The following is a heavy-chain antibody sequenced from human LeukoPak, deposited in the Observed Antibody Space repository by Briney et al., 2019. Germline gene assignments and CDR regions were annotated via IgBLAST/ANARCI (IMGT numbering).Heavy chain of an antibody. CDR1: GFTFSNYA. J-gene: IGHJ4*02. V-gene: IGHV3-23*01. CDR2: ISDSGGI. Sequence: GGSLRLSCAASGFTFSNYAMSWVRQAPGKELEWVSGISDSGGIYYVDSVKGRFTISRDNSKNMLHLEMNSLKVEDTAIYYCAKEIAAGGTPSFDFWGQGILVSVSS. D-gene: IGHD6-13*01. CDR3: AKEIAAGGTPSFDF.